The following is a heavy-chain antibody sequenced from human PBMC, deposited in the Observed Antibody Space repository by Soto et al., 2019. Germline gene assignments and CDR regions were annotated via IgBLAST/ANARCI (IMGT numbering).Heavy chain of an antibody. CDR3: ARGDGLAVAVITFDS. J-gene: IGHJ4*02. Sequence: QVQLVQSGAEVKNPGASVKVSCKASGYTFSDYYMHWVRQAPGQGLEWMGRIDPNSGGTNSAQKFQGWVSMTRDPPISTAYMELSRLTSDDTAVYYWARGDGLAVAVITFDSWGQGTLVTVSS. V-gene: IGHV1-2*04. CDR1: GYTFSDYY. CDR2: IDPNSGGT. D-gene: IGHD6-19*01.